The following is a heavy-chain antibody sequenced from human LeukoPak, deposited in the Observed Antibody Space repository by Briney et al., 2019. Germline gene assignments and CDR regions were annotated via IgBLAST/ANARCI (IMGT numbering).Heavy chain of an antibody. CDR3: ARKSHTYYDFWSGYSSAAYYGMDV. D-gene: IGHD3-3*01. V-gene: IGHV4-34*01. CDR1: GGSLSGYY. CDR2: INHSGST. J-gene: IGHJ6*02. Sequence: SETLSLTCAVYGGSLSGYYWSWIRQPPGKGLEWIGEINHSGSTNYNPSLKSRVTISVDTSKNQFSLKLSSVTAADTAVYYCARKSHTYYDFWSGYSSAAYYGMDVWGQGTTVTVSS.